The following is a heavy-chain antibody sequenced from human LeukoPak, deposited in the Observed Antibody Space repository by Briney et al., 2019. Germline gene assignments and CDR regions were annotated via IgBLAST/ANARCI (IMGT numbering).Heavy chain of an antibody. CDR1: GFIFNNYA. J-gene: IGHJ4*02. V-gene: IGHV3-64*02. D-gene: IGHD5-18*01. CDR3: ATRHEYSYPY. Sequence: GGSLRLSCAASGFIFNNYAMHWVRQAPGKGLEYVSAIGGNGDTSYYADSVKGRFTISRDNSKNTVYLQMGSLRTEDIAVYYCATRHEYSYPYWGQGTLVTVSS. CDR2: IGGNGDTS.